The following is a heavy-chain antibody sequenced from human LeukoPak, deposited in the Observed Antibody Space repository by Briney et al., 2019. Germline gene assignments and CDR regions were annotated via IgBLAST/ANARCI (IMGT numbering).Heavy chain of an antibody. D-gene: IGHD3-22*01. CDR2: ISSSSSTI. CDR3: ARVDSSGYYST. V-gene: IGHV3-48*04. CDR1: GFTFSSCS. J-gene: IGHJ5*02. Sequence: GGSLKLSCAASGFTFSSCSMNWVRQAPGKGLEWVSYISSSSSTIYYADSVKGRFTISRDNAKNSLYLQMNSLRAGDTAVYYCARVDSSGYYSTWGQGTLVTVSS.